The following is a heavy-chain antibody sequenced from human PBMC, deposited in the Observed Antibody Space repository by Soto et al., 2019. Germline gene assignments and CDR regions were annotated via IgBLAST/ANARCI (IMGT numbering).Heavy chain of an antibody. CDR2: AYYRSPCYY. J-gene: IGHJ6*02. Sequence: QSRSLTCAMSRGGRSSNTAAAESIRHSPWRGLEWLGSAYYRSPCYYDSAVSVRSRLTVIPDTSKNQLSLQLNSVTPKDTAVYYCTKQKGASRTYTVMAFWGQGTTVPVS. D-gene: IGHD4-17*01. CDR3: TKQKGASRTYTVMAF. CDR1: RGGRSSNTAA. V-gene: IGHV6-1*01.